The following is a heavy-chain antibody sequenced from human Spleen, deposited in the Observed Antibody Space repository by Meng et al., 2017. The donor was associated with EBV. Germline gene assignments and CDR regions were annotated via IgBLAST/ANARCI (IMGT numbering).Heavy chain of an antibody. D-gene: IGHD2-2*01. CDR3: AREDNAKFDP. J-gene: IGHJ5*02. CDR1: GGSISGSSSY. V-gene: IGHV4-39*07. CDR2: INYFGST. Sequence: HLQLQGSGPGLVKPSEDRSLTCTGAGGSISGSSSYLAWVRQPPGKGLEYIGSINYFGSTYYNLSLKSRVTISVDTSKNHFSLKLSSVTAADTAVYFCAREDNAKFDPWGQGTLVTVSS.